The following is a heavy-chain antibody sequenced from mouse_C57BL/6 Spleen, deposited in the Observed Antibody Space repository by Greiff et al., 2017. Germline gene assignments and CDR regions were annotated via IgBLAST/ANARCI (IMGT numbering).Heavy chain of an antibody. CDR1: GYTFTSYW. V-gene: IGHV1-69*01. D-gene: IGHD2-4*01. J-gene: IGHJ1*03. Sequence: QVQLQQSGAELVMPGASVKLSCKASGYTFTSYWMHWVKQRPGQGLEWIGEIDPSDSYTNYNQKFKGKSTLTVDKSSSTAYMQLSSLTSEDSAVYYCARGHDYDDVYWYFDVWGTGTTVTVSS. CDR2: IDPSDSYT. CDR3: ARGHDYDDVYWYFDV.